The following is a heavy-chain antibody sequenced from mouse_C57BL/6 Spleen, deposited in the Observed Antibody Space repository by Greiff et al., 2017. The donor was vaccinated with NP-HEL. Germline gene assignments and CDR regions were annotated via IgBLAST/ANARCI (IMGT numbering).Heavy chain of an antibody. V-gene: IGHV5-17*01. Sequence: EVMLVESGGGLVKPGGSLKLSCAASGFTFSDYGMHWVRQAPEKGLEWVAYISSGSSTIYYADTVKGRFTISRDNAKNTLFLQMTSLRSEDTAMYYCARPSTVRAMDYWGQGTSVTVSS. CDR1: GFTFSDYG. J-gene: IGHJ4*01. D-gene: IGHD1-1*01. CDR2: ISSGSSTI. CDR3: ARPSTVRAMDY.